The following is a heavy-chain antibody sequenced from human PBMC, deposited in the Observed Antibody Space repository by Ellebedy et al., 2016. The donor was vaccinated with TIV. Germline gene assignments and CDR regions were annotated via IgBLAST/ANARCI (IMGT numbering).Heavy chain of an antibody. D-gene: IGHD3-10*01. V-gene: IGHV3-11*06. CDR1: GFTFSDYH. Sequence: PGGSLRLSCAASGFTFSDYHMSWIRQAPGRGLEWISYINTGSSYTKYADSVWGRFTISRDNSKRSLYLQMNNLRVEDTGVYYCAREGNHKTFDYWGQGTLVTVSS. CDR3: AREGNHKTFDY. CDR2: INTGSSYT. J-gene: IGHJ4*02.